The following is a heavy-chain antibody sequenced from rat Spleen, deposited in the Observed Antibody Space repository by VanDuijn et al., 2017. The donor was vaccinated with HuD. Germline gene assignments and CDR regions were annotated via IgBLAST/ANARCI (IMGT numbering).Heavy chain of an antibody. CDR1: GFTFSSFA. CDR3: VRQGYLRDWYFDF. Sequence: EVQLVESGGGLVQPGRSLKLSCAASGFTFSSFAMAWVRQAPKKGLEWVATITSGGSNTYYPDSVKGRFTISRDNAKSTLYLQMDSLRSEDMATYYCVRQGYLRDWYFDFWGPGTMVTVSS. V-gene: IGHV5-25*01. D-gene: IGHD2-5*01. J-gene: IGHJ1*01. CDR2: ITSGGSNT.